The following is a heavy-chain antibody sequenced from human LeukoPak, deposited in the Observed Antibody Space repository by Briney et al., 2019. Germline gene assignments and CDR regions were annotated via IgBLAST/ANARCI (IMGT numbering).Heavy chain of an antibody. CDR3: ARARGDYDSSGYYCYYYSMDV. CDR2: XXPILGIA. J-gene: IGHJ6*02. CDR1: GGTFSSYT. Sequence: SVKVSCKASGGTFSSYTISWVRQAPGQGLEWXXXXXPILGIANYAQKFQGRVTITADKSTSTAYMELSSLRSEDTAVYYCARARGDYDSSGYYCYYYSMDVWGQGTTVTVSS. D-gene: IGHD3-22*01. V-gene: IGHV1-69*02.